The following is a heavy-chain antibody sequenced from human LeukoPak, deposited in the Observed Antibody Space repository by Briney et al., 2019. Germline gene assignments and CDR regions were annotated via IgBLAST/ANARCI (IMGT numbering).Heavy chain of an antibody. CDR1: GFTFSSYW. CDR2: IKEDGGEK. D-gene: IGHD3-16*01. Sequence: PGGSLRLSCADSGFTFSSYWMSWVRQAPGKGLEWVAGIKEDGGEKSYVDSVKGRFTISRDNARISLFLQMNSLRAEDTAVYYCARDVHTFYFDYWGQGTLVTVSS. CDR3: ARDVHTFYFDY. J-gene: IGHJ4*02. V-gene: IGHV3-7*01.